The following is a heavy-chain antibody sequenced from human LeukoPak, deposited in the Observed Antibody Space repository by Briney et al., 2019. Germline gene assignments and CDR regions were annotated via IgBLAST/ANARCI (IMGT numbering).Heavy chain of an antibody. V-gene: IGHV3-23*01. J-gene: IGHJ4*02. CDR3: AKDGRYCSSTSCKKDDY. CDR2: ISGSGGNT. D-gene: IGHD2-2*01. CDR1: GGSISSGGYY. Sequence: PSETLSLTCTVSGGSISSGGYYWSWVRQAPGKGLEWVSAISGSGGNTYYADSVKGRFTISRDNSKNTLYLQMNSLRDEDTAVYYCAKDGRYCSSTSCKKDDYWGQGILVTVSS.